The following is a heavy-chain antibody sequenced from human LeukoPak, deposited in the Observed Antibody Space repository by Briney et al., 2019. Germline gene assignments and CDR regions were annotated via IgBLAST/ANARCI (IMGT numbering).Heavy chain of an antibody. CDR1: GPTFKSYT. V-gene: IGHV3-30*04. J-gene: IGHJ5*02. D-gene: IGHD3-22*01. Sequence: PGGSLRLSCTASGPTFKSYTIHSVRHAPGKGLESVALISYEGSDKYKADSVKGRFTIYRDNSKTRVYLQMNSLRVEDTAVYYCARGGAVIIDPSLGWFDPWGQGTLVTVSS. CDR2: ISYEGSDK. CDR3: ARGGAVIIDPSLGWFDP.